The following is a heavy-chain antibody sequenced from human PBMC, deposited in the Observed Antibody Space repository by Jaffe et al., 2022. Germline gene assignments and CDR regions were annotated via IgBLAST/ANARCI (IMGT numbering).Heavy chain of an antibody. CDR3: ARHWGSSGWIDY. V-gene: IGHV4-38-2*01. D-gene: IGHD6-19*01. J-gene: IGHJ4*02. Sequence: QVQLQESGPGLVKPSETLSLTCAVSGYSISGGYYWGWIRQPPGKGLEWIGTIHHSGTTYYNPSLKSRVTISVDTSKNQFSLKVSSVTAADTAVYYCARHWGSSGWIDYWGQGTLVTVSS. CDR2: IHHSGTT. CDR1: GYSISGGYY.